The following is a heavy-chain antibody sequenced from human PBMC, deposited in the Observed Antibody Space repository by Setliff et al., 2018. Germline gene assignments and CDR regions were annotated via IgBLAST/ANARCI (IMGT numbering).Heavy chain of an antibody. CDR3: ARGGTYSSGPLDY. D-gene: IGHD3-22*01. V-gene: IGHV3-21*06. J-gene: IGHJ4*02. Sequence: PGGSLRLSCSASGFVFTNAWLSWVRQAPGKGLEWVASFSSRNDYIYHADSVKGRFTISRDNSKSTLFLQMGSLRAEDMSVYYCARGGTYSSGPLDYWGQGILVTVSS. CDR2: FSSRNDYI. CDR1: GFVFTNAW.